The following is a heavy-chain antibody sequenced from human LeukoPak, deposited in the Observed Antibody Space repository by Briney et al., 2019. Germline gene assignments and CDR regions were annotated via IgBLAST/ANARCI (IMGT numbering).Heavy chain of an antibody. CDR1: GGSMNNYY. V-gene: IGHV4-59*08. J-gene: IGHJ4*02. CDR2: TYYTGNT. CDR3: ARRARATAGGDYFDY. D-gene: IGHD6-13*01. Sequence: SETLSLTCTVSGGSMNNYYWTWIRQPPGKGLERIGYTYYTGNTNYNPSLRGRVTMSADTSKNQFSLKLNSVTAADTAVYYCARRARATAGGDYFDYWGQGTLVTVSS.